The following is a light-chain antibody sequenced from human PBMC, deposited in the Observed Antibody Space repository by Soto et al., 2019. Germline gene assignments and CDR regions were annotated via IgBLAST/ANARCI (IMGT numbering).Light chain of an antibody. CDR2: EVS. J-gene: IGLJ1*01. CDR3: SSYTSSYTYV. Sequence: QSVLTQPASVSGSPGQTITISCTATSSDVGGYNYVSWYQQHPGKAPKLIIYEVSNRPSGVSHRFSGSKSGNTASLTISGLQAEDEADYYCSSYTSSYTYVFGSGTKVTVL. CDR1: SSDVGGYNY. V-gene: IGLV2-14*01.